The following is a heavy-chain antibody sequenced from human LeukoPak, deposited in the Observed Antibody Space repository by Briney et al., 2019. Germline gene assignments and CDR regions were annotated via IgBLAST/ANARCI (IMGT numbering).Heavy chain of an antibody. CDR1: GFTFRTYW. Sequence: GGSLRLSCAASGFTFRTYWMSWVRQAPGKGLEWVSAISGSGGSTYYADSVKGRFTISRDNSKNTLYLQMNSLRAEDTAVYYCAKGALTGYYSGFDYWGQGTLVTVSS. J-gene: IGHJ4*02. D-gene: IGHD3-9*01. CDR3: AKGALTGYYSGFDY. V-gene: IGHV3-23*01. CDR2: ISGSGGST.